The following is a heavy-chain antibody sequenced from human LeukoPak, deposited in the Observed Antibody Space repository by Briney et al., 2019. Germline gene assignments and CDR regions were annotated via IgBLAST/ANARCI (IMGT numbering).Heavy chain of an antibody. CDR1: GFTFSSYS. CDR2: ISSSSSYI. D-gene: IGHD1-26*01. CDR3: ARDQPSGSLDY. V-gene: IGHV3-21*01. Sequence: GGSLRLYCAASGFTFSSYSMNWVRQAPGKGLEWVSSISSSSSYIYYADSVKGRFTISGDNAKNSLYLQMNSLRAEDTAVYYCARDQPSGSLDYWGPGTLVTVSS. J-gene: IGHJ4*02.